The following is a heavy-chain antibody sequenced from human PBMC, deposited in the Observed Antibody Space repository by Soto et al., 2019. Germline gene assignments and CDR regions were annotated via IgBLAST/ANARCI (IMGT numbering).Heavy chain of an antibody. D-gene: IGHD3-22*01. CDR3: ARQIYDSDTGPNFQYYFDS. V-gene: IGHV5-10-1*01. CDR2: IDPSDSQT. Sequence: GESLKISCKGSGYSFAGYWITWVRQKPGKGLEWLGRIDPSDSQTYYSPSFRGHVTISATKSITTVFLQWSSLRASDTAMYYCARQIYDSDTGPNFQYYFDSWGQGTPVTVSS. J-gene: IGHJ4*02. CDR1: GYSFAGYW.